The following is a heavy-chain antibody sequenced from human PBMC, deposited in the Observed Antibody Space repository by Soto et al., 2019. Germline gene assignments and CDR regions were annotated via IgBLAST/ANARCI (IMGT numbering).Heavy chain of an antibody. CDR1: GGSISSDHYF. Sequence: QVQLQESGPGLVTPSQTLSLTCTDSGGSISSDHYFWSWIRQHPGKGLEWIGYIDSIGRAYYNPSLKSRVTTAVDSSKNQLSLRLSSVTVADTATYYCAREVKSAGASDAFDIWGQGTVVTVSS. CDR2: IDSIGRA. J-gene: IGHJ3*02. CDR3: AREVKSAGASDAFDI. D-gene: IGHD3-10*01. V-gene: IGHV4-31*03.